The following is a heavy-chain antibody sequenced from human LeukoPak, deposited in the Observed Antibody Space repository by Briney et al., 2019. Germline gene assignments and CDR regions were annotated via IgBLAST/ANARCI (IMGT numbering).Heavy chain of an antibody. CDR1: GFTFSYYA. Sequence: GGSLRLSCAASGFTFSYYAMHWVRQAPGKGLEWVAVISYDGSNKYYADSVKGRLTISRDNAKNTLFLQMHGLRTEDTAVYYCARGLRLDYYYYYGMDVWGQGTTVTVSS. J-gene: IGHJ6*02. V-gene: IGHV3-30-3*01. CDR2: ISYDGSNK. CDR3: ARGLRLDYYYYYGMDV. D-gene: IGHD4-17*01.